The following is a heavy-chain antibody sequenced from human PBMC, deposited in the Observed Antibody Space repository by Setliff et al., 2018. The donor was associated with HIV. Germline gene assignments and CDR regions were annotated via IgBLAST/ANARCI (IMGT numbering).Heavy chain of an antibody. Sequence: SVKVSCKASGGTFSSYAISWVRQAPGQGLEWMGGIMPIFGTPIYAQKFQGRVSITAHESTTTSYMELTSLRSEDTALYYCARDGPQGELLDSLGLGTPVTVSS. CDR1: GGTFSSYA. D-gene: IGHD1-7*01. CDR3: ARDGPQGELLDS. J-gene: IGHJ5*01. CDR2: IMPIFGTP. V-gene: IGHV1-69*13.